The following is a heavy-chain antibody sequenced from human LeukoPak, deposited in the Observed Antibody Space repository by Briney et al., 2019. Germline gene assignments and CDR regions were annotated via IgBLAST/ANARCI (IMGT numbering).Heavy chain of an antibody. D-gene: IGHD6-19*01. V-gene: IGHV5-51*01. J-gene: IGHJ4*02. Sequence: GESLKISCKGSGYTFSNSWIAWVRQMPGKGLEWMGIIYPGDSDTRYSPSFQGQVTISADKSISTAHLQWSSLKASDTAMYYCARHRSSGWYKAFDYWGQGTLVTVSS. CDR3: ARHRSSGWYKAFDY. CDR1: GYTFSNSW. CDR2: IYPGDSDT.